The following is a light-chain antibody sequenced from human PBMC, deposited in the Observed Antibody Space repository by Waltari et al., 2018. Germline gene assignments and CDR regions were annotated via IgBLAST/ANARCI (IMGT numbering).Light chain of an antibody. V-gene: IGKV4-1*01. CDR1: QNVLYSSNNKNY. CDR2: WAS. J-gene: IGKJ1*01. CDR3: QQYYSTPWT. Sequence: DIVMTQSPDSLAVSLGERATFNCKSSQNVLYSSNNKNYLSWYQQKPGQPPKLLLYWASTRQSGVPDRFSGSGSGTDFTLTISSLQTEDVAVYYCQQYYSTPWTFGQGTKVEIK.